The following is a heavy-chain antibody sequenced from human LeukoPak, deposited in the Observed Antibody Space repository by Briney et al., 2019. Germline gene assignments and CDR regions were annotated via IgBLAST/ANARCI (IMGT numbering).Heavy chain of an antibody. CDR1: GYTFTGYY. D-gene: IGHD2-2*01. J-gene: IGHJ2*01. CDR3: ARSEYPHWYFDL. Sequence: ASVKVSCKASGYTFTGYYMHWVRQAPGQGLEWMGWINPNSGGTNYAQKFQGRVTMTRDTSISTAYMELSRLRSDDTAVYSCARSEYPHWYFDLWGRVTLLTVSS. CDR2: INPNSGGT. V-gene: IGHV1-2*02.